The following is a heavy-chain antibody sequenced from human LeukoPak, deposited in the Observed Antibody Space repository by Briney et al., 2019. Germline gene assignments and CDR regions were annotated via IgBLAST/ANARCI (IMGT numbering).Heavy chain of an antibody. Sequence: GASVKVSCKASVYTFTSYYIHWVRQAPGKGLEWMGLINSNAGGTSYAQKFQDRVTMTRDMSTITVYLGLNSLRSEDTAVYYCARGGCSTTSCYHFDSWGQGTLVTVSS. CDR3: ARGGCSTTSCYHFDS. D-gene: IGHD2-2*01. CDR2: INSNAGGT. V-gene: IGHV1-46*01. J-gene: IGHJ4*02. CDR1: VYTFTSYY.